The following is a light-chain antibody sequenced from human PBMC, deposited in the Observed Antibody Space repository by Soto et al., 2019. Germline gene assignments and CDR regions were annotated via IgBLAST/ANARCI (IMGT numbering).Light chain of an antibody. CDR3: QRYSSSPLYA. J-gene: IGKJ2*01. Sequence: EIVLTQSPGTLSLSPGERATFSCRTSQTINTEFLAWYQQRPGLAPRLLIHGTSNRATGIPDRFSGSGSGTDFTLTIISLEPEDFAVYYCQRYSSSPLYAFGQGTKLEI. V-gene: IGKV3-20*01. CDR1: QTINTEF. CDR2: GTS.